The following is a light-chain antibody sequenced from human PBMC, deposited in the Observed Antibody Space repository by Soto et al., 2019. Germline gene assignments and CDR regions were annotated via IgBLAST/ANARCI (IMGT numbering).Light chain of an antibody. CDR3: RQCKVAPFT. CDR1: QDIGNF. V-gene: IGKV1-27*01. Sequence: DIQMTQSPSSRPAFVGDRVTITCRASQDIGNFLAWYQQKPGKVPKLLIYAASTLQSGVPSRFSGSGSGTDFTLTISSRQPEDDATYYCRQCKVAPFTFGGGTKVDIK. CDR2: AAS. J-gene: IGKJ4*02.